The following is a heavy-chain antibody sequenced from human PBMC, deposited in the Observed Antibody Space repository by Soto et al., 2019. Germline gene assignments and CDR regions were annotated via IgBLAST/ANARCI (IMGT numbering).Heavy chain of an antibody. J-gene: IGHJ3*02. CDR1: GFTFTSSA. CDR2: IVVGSGNT. CDR3: AADPRDSSGYLLDAFDI. V-gene: IGHV1-58*01. D-gene: IGHD3-22*01. Sequence: GASVKVSCKASGFTFTSSAVQWVRQARGQRLEWIGWIVVGSGNTNYAQKFQERVTITRDMSTSTAYMELSSLRSEDTAVYYCAADPRDSSGYLLDAFDIWGQGTMVTVSS.